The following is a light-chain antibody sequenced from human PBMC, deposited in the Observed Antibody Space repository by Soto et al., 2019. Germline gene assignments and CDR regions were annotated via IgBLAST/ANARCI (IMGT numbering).Light chain of an antibody. CDR3: QQYNNWPQLT. CDR2: GAS. V-gene: IGKV3-15*01. CDR1: QSVSSN. J-gene: IGKJ2*01. Sequence: EIVMTQSPATLSVSPGERATLSCRASQSVSSNLAWYQQKPGQAPRLLIYGASTRATGIPARFSGSGSGTEFTLTISSLQSEDFAVYYCQQYNNWPQLTFGQGTK.